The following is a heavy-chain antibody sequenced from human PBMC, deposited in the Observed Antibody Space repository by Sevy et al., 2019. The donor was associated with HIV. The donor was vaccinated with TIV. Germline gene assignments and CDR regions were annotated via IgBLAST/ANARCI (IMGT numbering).Heavy chain of an antibody. Sequence: GGSLRLSCAASGFTFSSYAMHWVRQAPGKGLEWVAVISYDGSNKYYADSVKGRFTISRDNSKNTLYLQMNSLRAEDTAVYYCARGAPHVLRYFDWLLSDHGEYYFDYWGQGTLVTVSS. CDR1: GFTFSSYA. D-gene: IGHD3-9*01. CDR2: ISYDGSNK. CDR3: ARGAPHVLRYFDWLLSDHGEYYFDY. J-gene: IGHJ4*02. V-gene: IGHV3-30-3*01.